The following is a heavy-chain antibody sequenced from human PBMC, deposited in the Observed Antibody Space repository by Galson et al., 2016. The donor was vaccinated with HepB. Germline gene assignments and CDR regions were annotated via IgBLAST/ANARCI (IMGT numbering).Heavy chain of an antibody. V-gene: IGHV5-51*01. Sequence: QSGAEAKKPGESLTISCKGSGYIFTDYWVGWVRQMPGKGPEWMGIVYPGDSDTFYSPSFRGQVLISADKSISTAYLQWSSLKPSDTAIYYCVRPFGLASTGRDWYFGLWGRGTLVTVSS. CDR2: VYPGDSDT. CDR3: VRPFGLASTGRDWYFGL. CDR1: GYIFTDYW. D-gene: IGHD6-13*01. J-gene: IGHJ2*01.